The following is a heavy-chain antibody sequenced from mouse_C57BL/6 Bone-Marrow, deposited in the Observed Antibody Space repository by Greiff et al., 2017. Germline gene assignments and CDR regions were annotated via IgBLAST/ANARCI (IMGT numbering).Heavy chain of an antibody. J-gene: IGHJ2*01. Sequence: EVQLVESGGDLVKPGGSLKLSCAASGFTFRSYGMSWVRQTPDKRLEWVATISSGGSYTYYPDSVKGRFTISRDNAKNTLYLQMSSLKSDDTAMYYCARRGYYVSSYNFDYWGQGTTLTVSA. CDR1: GFTFRSYG. D-gene: IGHD1-1*01. CDR2: ISSGGSYT. V-gene: IGHV5-6*01. CDR3: ARRGYYVSSYNFDY.